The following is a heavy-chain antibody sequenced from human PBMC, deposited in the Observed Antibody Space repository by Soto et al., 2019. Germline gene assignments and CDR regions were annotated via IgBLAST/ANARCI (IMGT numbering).Heavy chain of an antibody. CDR2: IDTSDSHT. CDR1: GYSFTTYW. V-gene: IGHV5-10-1*01. D-gene: IGHD3-3*01. CDR3: AIRFGVSHCGMDV. Sequence: PGESLKISCKASGYSFTTYWIHWVRQMPGKGLEWMGRIDTSDSHTNYSPSFQGHVSISADKSISTAYPQLKTLKASDTAIYYCAIRFGVSHCGMDVWGQGTTVSVSS. J-gene: IGHJ6*02.